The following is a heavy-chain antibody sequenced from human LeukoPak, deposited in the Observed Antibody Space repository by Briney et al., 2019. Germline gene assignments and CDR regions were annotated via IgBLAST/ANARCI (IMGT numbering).Heavy chain of an antibody. V-gene: IGHV1-69*05. CDR1: GGTFSSYA. J-gene: IGHJ4*02. Sequence: ASVKVSCKASGGTFSSYAISWVRQAPGQGLEWRGGIIPIFGTANYAQKFQGRVTITTDESTSTAYMALSSLRSEDTAVYYCARAGSYYDSSGYYSLFDYWGQGTLVTVSS. D-gene: IGHD3-22*01. CDR2: IIPIFGTA. CDR3: ARAGSYYDSSGYYSLFDY.